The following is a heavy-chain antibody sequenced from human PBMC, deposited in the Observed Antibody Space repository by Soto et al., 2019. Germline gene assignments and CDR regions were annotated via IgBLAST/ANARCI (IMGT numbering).Heavy chain of an antibody. D-gene: IGHD6-19*01. Sequence: GGTLRLSCAASGFTFGASALQWVRQASGKGLEWLGRIGSKGETYATAYAASVKGRFTISRDDSKNTAYLQMNSLESEDTAVYYCASRSSGWYFDYWGQGTLVTVSS. CDR2: IGSKGETYAT. CDR3: ASRSSGWYFDY. V-gene: IGHV3-73*01. J-gene: IGHJ4*02. CDR1: GFTFGASA.